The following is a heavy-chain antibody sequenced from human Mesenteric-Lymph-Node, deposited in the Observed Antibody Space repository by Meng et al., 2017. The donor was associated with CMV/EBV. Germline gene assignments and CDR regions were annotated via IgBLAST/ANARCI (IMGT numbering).Heavy chain of an antibody. Sequence: SCAISGDSVSSHSASWNWIRQSPSRGLEWLGRTYYRSKWFNHYAVSVKSRITINPDTSKNQFSLQLNSVTPEDTAVYFCARGYGFLDYWGQGTLVTVSS. V-gene: IGHV6-1*01. D-gene: IGHD1-1*01. CDR1: GDSVSSHSAS. CDR3: ARGYGFLDY. J-gene: IGHJ4*02. CDR2: TYYRSKWFN.